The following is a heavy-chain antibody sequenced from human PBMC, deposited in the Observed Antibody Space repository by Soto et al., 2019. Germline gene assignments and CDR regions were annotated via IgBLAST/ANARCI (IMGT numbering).Heavy chain of an antibody. D-gene: IGHD3-22*01. CDR2: ISYDGSNK. J-gene: IGHJ4*02. V-gene: IGHV3-30*18. CDR3: AKAKLGYYYDSSGHLDY. CDR1: GFTFSSYG. Sequence: GGSLRLSCAASGFTFSSYGMHWVRQAPGKGLEWVAVISYDGSNKYYADSVKGRFTISRDNSKNTLYLQMNSLRAEDTAVYYCAKAKLGYYYDSSGHLDYWGQGTLVTVSS.